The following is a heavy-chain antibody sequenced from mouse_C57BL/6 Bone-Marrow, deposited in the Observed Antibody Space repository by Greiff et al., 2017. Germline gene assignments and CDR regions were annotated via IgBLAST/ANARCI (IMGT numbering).Heavy chain of an antibody. CDR3: ARSHYGSSYEDY. V-gene: IGHV1-82*01. J-gene: IGHJ2*01. D-gene: IGHD1-1*01. CDR2: IYPGDGDT. Sequence: VQLQQSGPELVKPGASVKISCKASGYAFSSSWMNWVKQRPGKGLEWIGRIYPGDGDTNYNGKFKGKATLTADKSSSTAYMQLSSLTSEDSAVYFCARSHYGSSYEDYWGQGTTRTVSS. CDR1: GYAFSSSW.